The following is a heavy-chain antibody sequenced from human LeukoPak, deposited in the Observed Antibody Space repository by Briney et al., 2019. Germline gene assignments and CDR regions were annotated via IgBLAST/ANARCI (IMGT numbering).Heavy chain of an antibody. J-gene: IGHJ6*03. CDR2: MNPNSGIT. Sequence: ASVKVSCKASGYTFTSYDINWVRQATGQGLEWMGWMNPNSGITGYAQKFQGRVTMTRNTSISTAYMELSSLRSEDTAVYYCARGYKYYYYMDVWGKGTTVTVSS. V-gene: IGHV1-8*01. D-gene: IGHD1-14*01. CDR3: ARGYKYYYYMDV. CDR1: GYTFTSYD.